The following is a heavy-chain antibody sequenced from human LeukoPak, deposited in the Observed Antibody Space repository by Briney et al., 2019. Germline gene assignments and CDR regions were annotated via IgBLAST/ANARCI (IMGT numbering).Heavy chain of an antibody. V-gene: IGHV1-46*01. CDR2: INPCSGST. J-gene: IGHJ4*02. CDR3: AREDADYTFSFDF. CDR1: GYTFTRNY. Sequence: PSVKVSCKASGYTFTRNYMHWVRQAPGQGLEWMGIINPCSGSTTYAQKFQGRLTMTRDTSTSTAYMELSSLRSEDTAVYYCAREDADYTFSFDFWGEGTLVTVSS. D-gene: IGHD4-17*01.